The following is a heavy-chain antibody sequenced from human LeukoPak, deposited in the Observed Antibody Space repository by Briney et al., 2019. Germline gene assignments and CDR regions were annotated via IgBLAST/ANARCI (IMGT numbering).Heavy chain of an antibody. Sequence: GASVKVSCKASGYTFTYYAISWVRQAPGQGVEWMGWISAYNGNTNYAEKFQDRASMTIDTSTSTAYMELRSLRSDDTAVYYCAREPYSSGWYYYLDSWGQGTLVTVSS. CDR2: ISAYNGNT. V-gene: IGHV1-18*01. J-gene: IGHJ4*02. CDR3: AREPYSSGWYYYLDS. D-gene: IGHD6-19*01. CDR1: GYTFTYYA.